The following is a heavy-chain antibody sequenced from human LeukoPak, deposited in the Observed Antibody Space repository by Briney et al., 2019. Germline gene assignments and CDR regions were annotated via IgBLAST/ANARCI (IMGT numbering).Heavy chain of an antibody. CDR3: ARGQPDRSLDPYYFDY. CDR1: GFTVSSNY. CDR2: IYSGGST. J-gene: IGHJ4*02. D-gene: IGHD1-14*01. Sequence: GGSLRPSCAASGFTVSSNYMSWVRQAPGKGLEWVSIIYSGGSTFYADSVKGRFTISRDNSKNTLYLQMNSLRAEDTAVYYCARGQPDRSLDPYYFDYWGQGTLVTVSS. V-gene: IGHV3-53*01.